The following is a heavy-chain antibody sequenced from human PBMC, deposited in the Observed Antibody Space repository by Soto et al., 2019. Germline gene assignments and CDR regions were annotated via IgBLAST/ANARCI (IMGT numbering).Heavy chain of an antibody. Sequence: QVQLVESGGGVVQPGRSLRLSCAASGFTFSSYGMHWVRQAPGKGLEWVAVIWYDGSNKYYADSVKGRFTISRDNSKNTLYLKMNSLRAEDTAVYYCARDYYDSSGYYPAKDWGQGTLVTVSS. D-gene: IGHD3-22*01. CDR2: IWYDGSNK. CDR1: GFTFSSYG. CDR3: ARDYYDSSGYYPAKD. J-gene: IGHJ4*02. V-gene: IGHV3-33*01.